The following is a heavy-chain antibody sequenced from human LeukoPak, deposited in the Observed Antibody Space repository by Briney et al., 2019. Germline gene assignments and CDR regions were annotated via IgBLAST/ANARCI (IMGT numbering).Heavy chain of an antibody. J-gene: IGHJ4*02. D-gene: IGHD5-18*01. CDR1: GFTFGDYT. CDR3: TRFRFGYSYDIGY. CDR2: IGSKADGGTT. V-gene: IGHV3-49*04. Sequence: GGSLRLSCTASGFTFGDYTMSWVRQAPGKGLEWVGFIGSKADGGTTEYAASVKGRFTISRDESKSIAYLQINSLKSEDTAMYYCTRFRFGYSYDIGYWGQGTLVTVSS.